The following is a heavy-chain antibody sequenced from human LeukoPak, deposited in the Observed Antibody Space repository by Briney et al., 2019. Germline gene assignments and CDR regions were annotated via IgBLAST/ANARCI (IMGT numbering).Heavy chain of an antibody. CDR3: ARARGDYDSSEYYFDY. Sequence: SVKVSCKASGGTFSSYAISWVRQAPGQGLEWMGRIIPIFGTANYAQKFLGRVTITTDESTSTAYMELSSLRSEDTAVYYCARARGDYDSSEYYFDYWGQGTLVTVSS. J-gene: IGHJ4*02. CDR2: IIPIFGTA. CDR1: GGTFSSYA. D-gene: IGHD3-22*01. V-gene: IGHV1-69*05.